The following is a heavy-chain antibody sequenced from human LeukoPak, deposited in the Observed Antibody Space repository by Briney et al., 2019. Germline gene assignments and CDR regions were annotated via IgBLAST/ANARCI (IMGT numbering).Heavy chain of an antibody. J-gene: IGHJ4*02. Sequence: SGGSLRLSCAASGFTFSSYSMSWVRQAPGKGLEWVSSISSSSSYIYYADSVKGRFTISRDNAKNSLYLQMNSLRAEDTAVYYCARDPSGGSSWGAYYYDSSGYYLMLDYWGQGTLVTVSS. CDR2: ISSSSSYI. CDR1: GFTFSSYS. CDR3: ARDPSGGSSWGAYYYDSSGYYLMLDY. V-gene: IGHV3-21*01. D-gene: IGHD3-22*01.